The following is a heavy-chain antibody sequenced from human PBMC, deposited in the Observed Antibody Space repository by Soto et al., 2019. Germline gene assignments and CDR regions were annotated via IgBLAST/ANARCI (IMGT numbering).Heavy chain of an antibody. CDR3: AAADSDSSATFDY. CDR2: IITLNGHA. V-gene: IGHV1-18*01. CDR1: GYTFTTYG. J-gene: IGHJ4*02. Sequence: ASVAVSCTASGYTFTTYGISWVRQAPGQGLEWMGWIITLNGHANYAQKLQGRVIITADKSTSTAYMELSSLRSEDTAVYYCAAADSDSSATFDYWGQGTLVTVSS. D-gene: IGHD3-22*01.